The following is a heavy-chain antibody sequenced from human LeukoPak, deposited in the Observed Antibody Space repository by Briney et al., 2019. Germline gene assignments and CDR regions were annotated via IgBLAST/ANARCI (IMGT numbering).Heavy chain of an antibody. CDR3: ARFYRKTYKWNDQPDY. CDR2: INPSGGST. CDR1: GYTFTSYY. J-gene: IGHJ4*02. V-gene: IGHV1-46*01. Sequence: ASVKVSCKASGYTFTSYYMHWVRQAPGQGLEWMGIINPSGGSTSYAQKFQGRVTMTRDMSTSTVYMELSSLRSEDTAVYYCARFYRKTYKWNDQPDYWGQGTLVTVSS. D-gene: IGHD1-20*01.